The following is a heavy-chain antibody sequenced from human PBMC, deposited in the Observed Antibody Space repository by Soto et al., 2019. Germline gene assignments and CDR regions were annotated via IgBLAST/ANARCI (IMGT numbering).Heavy chain of an antibody. D-gene: IGHD1-7*01. J-gene: IGHJ4*02. V-gene: IGHV3-11*01. CDR2: ISSSGGTI. Sequence: LRLSCAASGFTFSDYYMSWIRQAPGKGLEGVSYISSSGGTIYYADSVKGRFTISRDNAKNSLYLQMNSLRAEDTAVYYCARRPMSISGTGFDYWGQGTLVTVSS. CDR1: GFTFSDYY. CDR3: ARRPMSISGTGFDY.